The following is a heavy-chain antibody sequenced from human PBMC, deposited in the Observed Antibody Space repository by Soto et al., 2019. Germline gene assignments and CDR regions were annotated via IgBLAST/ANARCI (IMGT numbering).Heavy chain of an antibody. D-gene: IGHD2-2*01. CDR3: AKGLVCNSTSCQPNWFAP. J-gene: IGHJ5*02. CDR2: ISGSGGST. V-gene: IGHV3-23*01. CDR1: GFTFSSYA. Sequence: GGSLRLSCAASGFTFSSYAMSWVRQAPGKGLEWVSAISGSGGSTYYADSVKGRFTISRDNSKNTLYLQMNSLRAEDTAVYYCAKGLVCNSTSCQPNWFAPWGQGTLVTVPS.